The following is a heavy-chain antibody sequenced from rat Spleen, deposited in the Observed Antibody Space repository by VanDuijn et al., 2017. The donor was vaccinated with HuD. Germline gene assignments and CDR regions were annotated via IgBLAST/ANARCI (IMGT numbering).Heavy chain of an antibody. CDR2: ISYDGSST. D-gene: IGHD1-12*02. Sequence: EVQLVESGGGLVQPGRSLKLSCATSGFTFSNYYMAWVRQAPTKGLEWVATISYDGSSTYYRDSVKGRFTISRDNAKSTLYLQMDSLRSEDTATYYCARHGMGYWYFDFWGPGTMVTVSS. J-gene: IGHJ1*01. CDR1: GFTFSNYY. V-gene: IGHV5-29*01. CDR3: ARHGMGYWYFDF.